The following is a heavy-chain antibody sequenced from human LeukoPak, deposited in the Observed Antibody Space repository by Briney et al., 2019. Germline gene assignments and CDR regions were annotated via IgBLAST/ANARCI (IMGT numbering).Heavy chain of an antibody. J-gene: IGHJ4*02. CDR3: ARERNFYYFDY. Sequence: GGTLRLSCAASGFTFNDYTMTWVRQAPGKGLEWVSSITGDCNYIFYADSVKGRFTISRDNAQNSLFLELNSLRGEDTAVYYCARERNFYYFDYWGQGALVTVSS. CDR2: ITGDCNYI. V-gene: IGHV3-21*01. CDR1: GFTFNDYT. D-gene: IGHD3-3*01.